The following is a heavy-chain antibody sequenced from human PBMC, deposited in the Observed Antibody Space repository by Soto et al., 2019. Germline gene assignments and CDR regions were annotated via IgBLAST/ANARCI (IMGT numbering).Heavy chain of an antibody. CDR3: ARDWGNYYYGMDL. CDR1: GYTFTSYA. J-gene: IGHJ6*02. D-gene: IGHD7-27*01. Sequence: QVQLVQSGAEVKKPGASVKVSCKASGYTFTSYAIHWVRQAPGQRLEWMGWINADNGNTKYSQKFQGRVTITRDTSASTAHMEVSSLRSEDTAVYYCARDWGNYYYGMDLWGQGTTVTVSS. CDR2: INADNGNT. V-gene: IGHV1-3*01.